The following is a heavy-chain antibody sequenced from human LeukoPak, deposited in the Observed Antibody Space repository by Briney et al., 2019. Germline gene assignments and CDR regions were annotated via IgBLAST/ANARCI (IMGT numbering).Heavy chain of an antibody. CDR1: GGSISSSNYY. V-gene: IGHV4-39*01. Sequence: PSETLSLTCTVSGGSISSSNYYWGWIRQPPGKGLEWIGTIYYSGSTYYNPSLKSRVTISVDTSKNQFSLKLSSVTAADTAVYYCARHLYGSRSYYNVGGNRNWFDPWGQGTLVTVSS. D-gene: IGHD3-10*01. J-gene: IGHJ5*02. CDR3: ARHLYGSRSYYNVGGNRNWFDP. CDR2: IYYSGST.